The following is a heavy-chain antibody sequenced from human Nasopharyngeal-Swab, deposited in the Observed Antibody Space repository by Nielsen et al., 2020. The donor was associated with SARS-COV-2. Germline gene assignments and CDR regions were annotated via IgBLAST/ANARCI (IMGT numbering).Heavy chain of an antibody. V-gene: IGHV4-39*01. CDR1: GGSISSSSYY. D-gene: IGHD3-16*02. CDR3: ARLNAADYVWGSYRGGYGMDV. J-gene: IGHJ6*02. CDR2: IYYSGST. Sequence: SETLSLTCTVSGGSISSSSYYWGWIRQPPGKGLEWIGSIYYSGSTYYNPSLKSRVTISVDTSKNQFSLTLSSVTAADTAVYYCARLNAADYVWGSYRGGYGMDVWGQGTTVTVSS.